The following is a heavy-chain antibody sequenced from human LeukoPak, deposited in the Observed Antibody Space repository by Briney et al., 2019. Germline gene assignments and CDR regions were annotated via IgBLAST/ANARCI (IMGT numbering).Heavy chain of an antibody. V-gene: IGHV1-18*01. D-gene: IGHD6-13*01. CDR2: ISAYNGNT. CDR3: ARGSRIAAAMDAFDI. Sequence: ASVKVSCKASGYTFTSYGISWVRQAPGQGLEWMGWISAYNGNTNYAQKFQGRVTMTRDTSISTAYMELSRLRSDDTAVYYCARGSRIAAAMDAFDIWGQGTMVTVSS. CDR1: GYTFTSYG. J-gene: IGHJ3*02.